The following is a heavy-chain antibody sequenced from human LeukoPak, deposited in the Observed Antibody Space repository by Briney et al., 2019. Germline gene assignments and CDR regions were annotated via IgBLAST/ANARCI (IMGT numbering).Heavy chain of an antibody. CDR1: GGSISSHY. D-gene: IGHD3-9*01. Sequence: SETLSLTCTVSGGSISSHYWSWIRQPPGKGLEWIGYIYYSGSTNYNPSPKSRVTISVDTSKNQFSLKLSSVTAADTAVYYCARVSYDILTGYYPIGPFDYWGQGTLVTVSS. J-gene: IGHJ4*02. CDR3: ARVSYDILTGYYPIGPFDY. V-gene: IGHV4-59*11. CDR2: IYYSGST.